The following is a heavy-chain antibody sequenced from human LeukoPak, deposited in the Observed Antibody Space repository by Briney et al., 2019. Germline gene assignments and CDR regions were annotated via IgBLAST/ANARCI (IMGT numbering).Heavy chain of an antibody. CDR2: ISAYNGNT. Sequence: GASVKVSCNASGYTFTSYGISWVRQAPGQGLEWMGWISAYNGNTNYAQKLQGRVTMTTDTSTSTAYMELRSLRSDDTAVYYCARDSSSGWHDAFDIWGQGTMVTVSS. D-gene: IGHD6-19*01. V-gene: IGHV1-18*01. J-gene: IGHJ3*02. CDR3: ARDSSSGWHDAFDI. CDR1: GYTFTSYG.